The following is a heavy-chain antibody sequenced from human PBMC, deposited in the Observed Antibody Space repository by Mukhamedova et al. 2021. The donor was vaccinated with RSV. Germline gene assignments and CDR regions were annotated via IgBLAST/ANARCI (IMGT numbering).Heavy chain of an antibody. J-gene: IGHJ4*02. Sequence: NPSLKSRVTISVDTSKNQFSLKLSSVTAADTAVYYCANWGYCSSTSCRKFDYWGQGTLVTVSS. V-gene: IGHV4-34*01. CDR3: ANWGYCSSTSCRKFDY. D-gene: IGHD2-2*01.